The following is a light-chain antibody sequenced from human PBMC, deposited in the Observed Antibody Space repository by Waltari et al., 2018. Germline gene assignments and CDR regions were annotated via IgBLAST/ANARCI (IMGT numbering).Light chain of an antibody. V-gene: IGLV2-14*01. CDR1: GSDIGGYNY. J-gene: IGLJ3*02. CDR3: SSYTSSSTWV. Sequence: QSALTQPASASGSPGQSITIPCTGTGSDIGGYNYVSWYQQHPGKVPKVMIYEVTNRPSGDSNRFSGSKSGNTASLTISGLQAEDEADYYCSSYTSSSTWVFGGGTKLTVL. CDR2: EVT.